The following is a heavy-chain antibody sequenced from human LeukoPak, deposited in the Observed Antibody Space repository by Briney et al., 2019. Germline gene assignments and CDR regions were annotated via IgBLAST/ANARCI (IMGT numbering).Heavy chain of an antibody. CDR1: GYSFTTYW. V-gene: IGHV5-51*01. CDR3: ARQDSRAFDY. CDR2: IYPGDSDS. D-gene: IGHD2-21*01. J-gene: IGHJ4*02. Sequence: GESLQISFKGSGYSFTTYWIGWVRQMPGKGLEWMGIIYPGDSDSRYSPSFQGQVTMSADKSTSTAYLQWSSLKASDTAMYYCARQDSRAFDYWGQGTLVTVSS.